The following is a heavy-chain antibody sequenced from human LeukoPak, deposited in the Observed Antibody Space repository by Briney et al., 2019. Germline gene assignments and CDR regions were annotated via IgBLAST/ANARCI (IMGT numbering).Heavy chain of an antibody. CDR1: GFTFDHYA. J-gene: IGHJ5*02. CDR3: AKAGGSGSYFFNCFDP. CDR2: ISWNSDTI. Sequence: GRSLRLSCAASGFTFDHYAMHWVRQVPGKGLEWVSGISWNSDTIGYADSVKGRFTISRDNAKNSLSLQMNSLRAEDTALYYCAKAGGSGSYFFNCFDPWGQGTLVTVSS. D-gene: IGHD3-10*01. V-gene: IGHV3-9*01.